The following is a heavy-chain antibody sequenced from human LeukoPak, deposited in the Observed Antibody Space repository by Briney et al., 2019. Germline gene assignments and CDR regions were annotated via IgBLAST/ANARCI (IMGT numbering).Heavy chain of an antibody. D-gene: IGHD6-19*01. CDR2: ISWNSGYI. J-gene: IGHJ4*02. Sequence: PGGSLRLSCAASGFTFDNYAMHWVRQAPGKGLEWLSIISWNSGYIGYAVSVKGRFTISRDNAKKSLDLQMNSLRAEDTAFYYCAKVRGTYSSGYFFDYWGQGTLVTVSS. V-gene: IGHV3-9*01. CDR3: AKVRGTYSSGYFFDY. CDR1: GFTFDNYA.